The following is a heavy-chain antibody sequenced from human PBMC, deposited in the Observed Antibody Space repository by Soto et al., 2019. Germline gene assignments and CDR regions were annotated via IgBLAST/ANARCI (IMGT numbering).Heavy chain of an antibody. J-gene: IGHJ5*02. CDR2: ISGSGDNT. CDR3: VKGGWFDN. Sequence: GGSLRLSCAASGFTFSRSVMNWVRQAPGKGLEWVSGISGSGDNTYYADSVKGRYTISRDNSKDTLNLQMNTLRAEDTARYFCVKGGWFDNWGQGTLVTVSS. V-gene: IGHV3-23*01. CDR1: GFTFSRSV.